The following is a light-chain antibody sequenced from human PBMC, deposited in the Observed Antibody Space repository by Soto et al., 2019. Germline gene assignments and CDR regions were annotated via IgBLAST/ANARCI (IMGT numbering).Light chain of an antibody. V-gene: IGKV3-11*01. CDR3: QQRVSKFT. CDR2: DAS. CDR1: QSIRNS. J-gene: IGKJ3*01. Sequence: EIVLTQSPATLSLSPGERATLSCRASQSIRNSLAWYQQKPGQAPRLLIFDASNRATGIPARFSGSGSGTDFTLTISSLEPDDFAVYYCQQRVSKFTFGPGPKVDI.